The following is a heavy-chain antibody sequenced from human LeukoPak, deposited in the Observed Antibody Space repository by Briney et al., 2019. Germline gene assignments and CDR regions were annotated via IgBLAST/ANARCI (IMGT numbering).Heavy chain of an antibody. V-gene: IGHV4-31*03. Sequence: SETLSLTCTVSGGSISSAGYYWSWIRQHPGKGLEWIGYIYYSGSTYYNPSLKSRVIISVDTPKNQFSLKLSSVTAADTAVYYCGRAQQGAAGGRYYYHGVDVWGQGTTVTVSS. J-gene: IGHJ6*02. D-gene: IGHD6-13*01. CDR3: GRAQQGAAGGRYYYHGVDV. CDR2: IYYSGST. CDR1: GGSISSAGYY.